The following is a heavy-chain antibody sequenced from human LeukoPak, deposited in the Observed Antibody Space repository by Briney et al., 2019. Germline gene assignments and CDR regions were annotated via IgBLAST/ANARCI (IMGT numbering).Heavy chain of an antibody. CDR2: ISYDGSNK. J-gene: IGHJ4*02. CDR1: GFTFSNAW. CDR3: AKDPRRYSRTGGYFDY. V-gene: IGHV3-30*18. Sequence: PGGSLRLSCAASGFTFSNAWMSWVRQAPGKGLEWVSFISYDGSNKYYADSVKGRFTISRDNSKNTLYLQMISLRTEDTAVYYCAKDPRRYSRTGGYFDYWGQGTLVTVSS. D-gene: IGHD6-13*01.